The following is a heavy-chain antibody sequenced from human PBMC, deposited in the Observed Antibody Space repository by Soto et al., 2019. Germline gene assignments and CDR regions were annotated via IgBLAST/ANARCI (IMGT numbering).Heavy chain of an antibody. Sequence: GGSLRLSCAASGFTFSNYAMSWVRQAPGKGLEWVSGISGSGATTYYADSVKGRFTISRDYSKNTLYLQMNSLRAEDTAVCYCARGLRYFGWLLPNPFDYWGQGTLVTVSS. V-gene: IGHV3-23*01. CDR1: GFTFSNYA. D-gene: IGHD3-9*01. CDR3: ARGLRYFGWLLPNPFDY. CDR2: ISGSGATT. J-gene: IGHJ4*02.